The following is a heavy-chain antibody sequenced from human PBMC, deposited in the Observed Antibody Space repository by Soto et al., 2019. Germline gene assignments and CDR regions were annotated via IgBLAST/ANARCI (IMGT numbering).Heavy chain of an antibody. CDR1: GYTFTSYG. CDR2: ISAYNGNT. Sequence: GASVKVSCKASGYTFTSYGISWVRQAPGQGLEWMGWISAYNGNTNYAQKLQGRVTMTTDTSTSTAYMEQRSLRSDDTAVYYCEGDDTMIVVGNALGFDIWGQGTMVTVSS. D-gene: IGHD3-22*01. V-gene: IGHV1-18*01. CDR3: EGDDTMIVVGNALGFDI. J-gene: IGHJ3*02.